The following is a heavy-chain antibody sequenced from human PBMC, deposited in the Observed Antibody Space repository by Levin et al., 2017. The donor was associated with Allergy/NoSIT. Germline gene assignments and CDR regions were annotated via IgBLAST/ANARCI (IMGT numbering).Heavy chain of an antibody. V-gene: IGHV4-34*01. J-gene: IGHJ1*01. Sequence: SQTLSLTCAVYGGSFSGYYWSWIRQPPGKGLEWIGEINHSGSTNYNPSLKSRVTISVDTSKNQFSLKLSSVTAADTAVYYCARVRGSGWFWHWGQGTLVTVSS. D-gene: IGHD6-19*01. CDR3: ARVRGSGWFWH. CDR1: GGSFSGYY. CDR2: INHSGST.